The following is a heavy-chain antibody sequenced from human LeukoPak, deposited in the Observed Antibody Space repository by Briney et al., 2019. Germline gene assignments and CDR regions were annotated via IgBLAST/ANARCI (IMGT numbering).Heavy chain of an antibody. J-gene: IGHJ5*02. D-gene: IGHD2-15*01. CDR3: AWGAGYCSGGSCYSGWFDP. Sequence: ASVKVSCKASGYTFTGYYMHWVRQAPGQGLEWMGWINPNSGGTNYAQKLQGRVTMTRDTSISTAYMELSRLRSDDTAVYYCAWGAGYCSGGSCYSGWFDPWGQGTLVTVSS. V-gene: IGHV1-2*02. CDR1: GYTFTGYY. CDR2: INPNSGGT.